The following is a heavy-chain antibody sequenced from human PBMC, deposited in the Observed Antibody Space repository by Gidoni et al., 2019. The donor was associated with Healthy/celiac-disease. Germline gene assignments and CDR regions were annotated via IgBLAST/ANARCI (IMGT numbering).Heavy chain of an antibody. V-gene: IGHV3-49*04. CDR3: TAYDFWSGYYLDY. CDR1: GFTFGDYA. Sequence: EVQLVESGGGLVQPGRSLRLSCTASGFTFGDYAMSWVRQAPGKGLEWVGFIRSKAYGGTTEYAASVKGRFTISRDDSKSIAYLQMNSLKTEDTAVYYCTAYDFWSGYYLDYWGQGTLVTVSS. CDR2: IRSKAYGGTT. J-gene: IGHJ4*02. D-gene: IGHD3-3*01.